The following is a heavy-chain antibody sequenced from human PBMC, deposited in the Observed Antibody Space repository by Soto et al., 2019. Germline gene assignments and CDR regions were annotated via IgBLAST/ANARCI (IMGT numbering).Heavy chain of an antibody. CDR3: TKELNGYGDFNYGSEL. CDR1: GFTFDDYG. V-gene: IGHV3-9*01. D-gene: IGHD4-17*01. J-gene: IGHJ3*01. CDR2: ISWNSGII. Sequence: GGSLRLSCAASGFTFDDYGMHWVRQAPGKGLEWVSSISWNSGIIAYADSVKGRFIISRDNAKSSLYLQMNSLRAEDTALYYCTKELNGYGDFNYGSELWGHGTMVTVAS.